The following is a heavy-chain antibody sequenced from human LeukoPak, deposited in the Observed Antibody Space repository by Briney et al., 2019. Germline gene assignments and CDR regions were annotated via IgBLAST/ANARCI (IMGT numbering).Heavy chain of an antibody. Sequence: SETLSLTCTVSGGSISSHYWSWIRQPPGKGLEWIGYTYYSGSTNYNPSLKSRVTISVDTSKNQFSLKLSSVTAADTAVYYCARGGYYMDVWGKGTTVTVSS. CDR3: ARGGYYMDV. CDR2: TYYSGST. D-gene: IGHD3-10*01. V-gene: IGHV4-59*11. CDR1: GGSISSHY. J-gene: IGHJ6*03.